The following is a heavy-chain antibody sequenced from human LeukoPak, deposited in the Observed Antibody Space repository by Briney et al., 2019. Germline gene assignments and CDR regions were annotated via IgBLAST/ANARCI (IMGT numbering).Heavy chain of an antibody. CDR3: ARDPMVWGRDDAFDI. CDR2: VNENGNEK. Sequence: GGSLRLSCAASGFTFTKYWMSWVRQAPGKGLEWVANVNENGNEKKYLDSAKGRFTISRDNSRNFIYLQLNSLRAEDTAIYYCARDPMVWGRDDAFDIWGQGTMVTVSS. V-gene: IGHV3-7*01. CDR1: GFTFTKYW. D-gene: IGHD3-16*01. J-gene: IGHJ3*02.